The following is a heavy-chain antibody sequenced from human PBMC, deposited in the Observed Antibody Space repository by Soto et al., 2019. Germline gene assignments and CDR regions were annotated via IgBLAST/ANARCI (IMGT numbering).Heavy chain of an antibody. V-gene: IGHV3-15*01. CDR1: GFPFSYSW. J-gene: IGHJ4*02. D-gene: IGHD3-16*02. CDR3: VTYDFIWGSYRVRWAY. CDR2: IKSETDGGTT. Sequence: EVQLAESGGGLVNPGGSLRLSCVASGFPFSYSWMSWVRQALGKGLEWVARIKSETDGGTTDYAAPVEGRFTISRDDSKNTLNLQMNSLKTEDTAVYYCVTYDFIWGSYRVRWAYWGQGTLVTVSS.